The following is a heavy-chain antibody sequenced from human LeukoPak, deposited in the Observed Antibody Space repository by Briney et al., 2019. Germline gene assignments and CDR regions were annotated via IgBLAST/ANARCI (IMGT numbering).Heavy chain of an antibody. Sequence: GGSLRLSCAASGFTFDDYAMHWVRQAPGKGLEWVSGISWNSGSIGYADSVKGRFTISRDNAKNSLYLRMNSLRAEDTALYYCARERTMTSWGQGTLVTVSS. CDR3: ARERTMTS. V-gene: IGHV3-9*01. CDR1: GFTFDDYA. D-gene: IGHD3-22*01. J-gene: IGHJ5*02. CDR2: ISWNSGSI.